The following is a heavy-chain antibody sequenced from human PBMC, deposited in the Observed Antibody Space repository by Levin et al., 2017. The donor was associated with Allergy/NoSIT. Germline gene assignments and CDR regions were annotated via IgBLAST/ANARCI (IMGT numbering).Heavy chain of an antibody. CDR3: AIGRSRYDLRGGLLGS. CDR1: GFTFSRAW. CDR2: IKGKTDGVTT. Sequence: PGGSLRLSCVASGFTFSRAWMSWVRQAPGKGLEWVGRIKGKTDGVTTDYIAPVKGRFTVSRDDSKNTLYLQMNSLRIEDTAIYYCAIGRSRYDLRGGLLGSGGQGTLVTVSS. J-gene: IGHJ4*02. D-gene: IGHD5-12*01. V-gene: IGHV3-15*01.